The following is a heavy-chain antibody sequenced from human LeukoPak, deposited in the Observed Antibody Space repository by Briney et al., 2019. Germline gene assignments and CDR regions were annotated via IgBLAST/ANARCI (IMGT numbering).Heavy chain of an antibody. J-gene: IGHJ4*02. CDR3: ARGPPNWGYDY. D-gene: IGHD7-27*01. Sequence: ASVKVSRKASGYTFTSYDFNCVRQATGQRPEWMGWMSPNSGDTGYAQKFQDRVAMTRNTSISTAYMELSSLRSDDTAVYYCARGPPNWGYDYWGPGTLVTVSS. CDR1: GYTFTSYD. V-gene: IGHV1-8*01. CDR2: MSPNSGDT.